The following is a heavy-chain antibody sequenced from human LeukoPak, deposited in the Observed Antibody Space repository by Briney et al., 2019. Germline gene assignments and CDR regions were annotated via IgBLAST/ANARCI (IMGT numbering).Heavy chain of an antibody. Sequence: TSETLSLTCTVSGGSISSTSFHWGWIRQPPGKGLEWIGTIYYSGNTYYNPSLKSRVTISVDTAKNQFSLNLRSVTAADTAVYHCATLLWFGQLSFSWFDPWGQGTLVTVSS. V-gene: IGHV4-39*01. CDR2: IYYSGNT. CDR1: GGSISSTSFH. CDR3: ATLLWFGQLSFSWFDP. D-gene: IGHD3-10*01. J-gene: IGHJ5*02.